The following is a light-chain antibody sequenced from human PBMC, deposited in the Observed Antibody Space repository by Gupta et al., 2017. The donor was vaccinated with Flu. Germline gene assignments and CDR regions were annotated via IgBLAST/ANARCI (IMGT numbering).Light chain of an antibody. Sequence: SYELPQPPSVSVSPGQTARITCSGDALPNQYVYWYQQKAGQAPVLVIYKDSERPSGIPERFSGSSSGTTVALTISGVQSEDEADYYCQSVDSSGTFIFGGGTKLTVL. CDR1: ALPNQY. J-gene: IGLJ2*01. CDR3: QSVDSSGTFI. V-gene: IGLV3-25*02. CDR2: KDS.